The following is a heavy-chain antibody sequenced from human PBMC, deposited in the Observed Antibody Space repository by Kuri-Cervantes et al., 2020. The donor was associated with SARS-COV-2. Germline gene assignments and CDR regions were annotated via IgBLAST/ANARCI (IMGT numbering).Heavy chain of an antibody. CDR2: INHSGGT. Sequence: SETLSLTCAVYGGSFSGYYWSWIRQPPGKGLEWIGEINHSGGTNYNPSLKSRVTISVDTSKNQFSLKLSSVTAADTAVYYCARVEDYCSGGTCYFRNNWFDPWGQGTLVTVSS. V-gene: IGHV4-34*01. J-gene: IGHJ5*02. D-gene: IGHD2-15*01. CDR1: GGSFSGYY. CDR3: ARVEDYCSGGTCYFRNNWFDP.